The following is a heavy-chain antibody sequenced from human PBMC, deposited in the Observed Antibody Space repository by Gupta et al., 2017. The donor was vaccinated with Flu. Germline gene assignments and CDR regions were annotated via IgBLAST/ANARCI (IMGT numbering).Heavy chain of an antibody. D-gene: IGHD3-22*01. CDR1: GYTFASYG. CDR2: INAGNGDT. J-gene: IGHJ4*02. CDR3: TRDDYYDRSGYG. V-gene: IGHV1-3*01. Sequence: KASGYTFASYGMHWVRQAPGQRLEWMGWINAGNGDTKYSQKFQGRVIITRDTSASTVYMELRSLRSEDSAVYYCTRDDYYDRSGYGWGQGTLLTVSS.